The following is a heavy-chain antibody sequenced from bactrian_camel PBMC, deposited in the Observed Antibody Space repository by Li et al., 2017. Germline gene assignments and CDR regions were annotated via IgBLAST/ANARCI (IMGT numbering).Heavy chain of an antibody. CDR1: GFTFAGSD. D-gene: IGHD6*01. Sequence: HVQLVESGGGSVQAGGSLRLSCSASGFTFAGSDMGWYQHPPGSECGLVESVDDEGEPFIARIKKGRFTVSQDNAKNTVYLQMNSLKPEDTAMYYCAASFGDRGGNSCFSGYMYWGQGTQVTVS. CDR3: AASFGDRGGNSCFSGYMY. CDR2: VDDEGEP. J-gene: IGHJ4*01. V-gene: IGHV3S55*01.